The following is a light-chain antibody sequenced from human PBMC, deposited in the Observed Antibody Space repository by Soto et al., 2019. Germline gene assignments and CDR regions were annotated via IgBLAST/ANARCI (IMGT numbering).Light chain of an antibody. CDR2: GAS. J-gene: IGKJ1*01. Sequence: ETVLTQSPGTLSLSPGERVTLSCRASQSVCSRCLAWYQQKPGQSPRLLIYGASSRATGIPDRFSGSGSGTDFTLTISGLEPEDFAVYYWQHYGSTPWTFGQGTKVGIK. V-gene: IGKV3-20*01. CDR1: QSVCSRC. CDR3: QHYGSTPWT.